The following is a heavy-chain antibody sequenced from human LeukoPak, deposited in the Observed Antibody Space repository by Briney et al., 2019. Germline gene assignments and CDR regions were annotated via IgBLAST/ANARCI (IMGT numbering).Heavy chain of an antibody. CDR2: IDPSDSYT. CDR1: RYSFTSYW. Sequence: PWESLTISCKGSRYSFTSYWISWVRQMPGKGLEWMGSIDPSDSYTNYSMSFQGHVTISADKSISTAYLQWSSLKASETAMYYCASPGVVPAAMSPYYYGLDVWGKGTTVTVSS. J-gene: IGHJ6*04. CDR3: ASPGVVPAAMSPYYYGLDV. V-gene: IGHV5-10-1*01. D-gene: IGHD2-2*01.